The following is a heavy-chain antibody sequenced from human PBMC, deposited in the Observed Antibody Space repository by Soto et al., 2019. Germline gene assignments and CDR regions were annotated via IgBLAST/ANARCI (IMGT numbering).Heavy chain of an antibody. CDR3: ARDRWVTGTTIGVGDY. J-gene: IGHJ4*02. V-gene: IGHV3-33*01. D-gene: IGHD1-7*01. Sequence: GGSLRLSCAASGFTFSSYGMHWVRQAPGKGLEWVAVIWYDGSNKYYADSVKGRFTISRDNSKNTLYLQMNSLRAEDTAVYYCARDRWVTGTTIGVGDYWGQGTLVTVSS. CDR2: IWYDGSNK. CDR1: GFTFSSYG.